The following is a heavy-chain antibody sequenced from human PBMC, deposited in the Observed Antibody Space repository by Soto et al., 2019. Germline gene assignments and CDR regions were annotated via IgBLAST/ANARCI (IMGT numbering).Heavy chain of an antibody. CDR2: INPDGSRT. J-gene: IGHJ4*01. CDR1: GFTFTSYW. D-gene: IGHD4-17*01. CDR3: ARVAVTTYYFDY. V-gene: IGHV3-74*01. Sequence: TGGSLRVSCAASGFTFTSYWMHWVRQSPGKGLVWVSRINPDGSRTSYADSVKGRFTISRDNAKNTLYLQMNSLGADDTAVYYCARVAVTTYYFDYWGHGTLVTVSS.